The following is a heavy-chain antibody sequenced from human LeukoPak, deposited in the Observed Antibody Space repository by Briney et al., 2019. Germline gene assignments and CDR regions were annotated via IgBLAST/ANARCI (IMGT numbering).Heavy chain of an antibody. CDR3: AKDRVGT. CDR1: GFTFSNYG. Sequence: PGGSLRLSCAASGFTFSNYGMHWVRQAPGKGLEWVAFISYDGSYKCYADSVKGRFTISRDNSKNTLYLQMNSLRAEDTAVYYCAKDRVGTWGQGTLVTVSS. D-gene: IGHD2-15*01. CDR2: ISYDGSYK. V-gene: IGHV3-30*18. J-gene: IGHJ5*02.